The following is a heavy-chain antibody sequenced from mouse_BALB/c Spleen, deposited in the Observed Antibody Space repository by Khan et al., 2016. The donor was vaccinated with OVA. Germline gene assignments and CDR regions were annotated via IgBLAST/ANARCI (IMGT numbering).Heavy chain of an antibody. CDR3: AVHLTGSFAY. V-gene: IGHV5-6*01. Sequence: EVQLQESGGDLVKPGGSLKLSCAASGFTFSSYSMSWVRQTPDKRLEWVASISSGGDYTYYPDSVKGRFTISRDNTKNTLYLQMSDLKSEYTAMNYCAVHLTGSFAYWGQGTLVTVSA. CDR2: ISSGGDYT. CDR1: GFTFSSYS. J-gene: IGHJ3*01.